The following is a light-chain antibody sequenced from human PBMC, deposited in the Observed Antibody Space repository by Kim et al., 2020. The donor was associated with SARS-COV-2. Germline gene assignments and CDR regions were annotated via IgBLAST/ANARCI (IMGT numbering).Light chain of an antibody. CDR1: SSDVGGYNY. Sequence: QSALTQPASVSGSPGQSITISCTGTSSDVGGYNYVSWYQQHPGKAPKLMIYDVGKRPSGVSNRFSGSKSGNTASLTISGLQAEDEADYYCSSYTSSRGVFGGGTQLTVL. J-gene: IGLJ3*02. V-gene: IGLV2-14*01. CDR2: DVG. CDR3: SSYTSSRGV.